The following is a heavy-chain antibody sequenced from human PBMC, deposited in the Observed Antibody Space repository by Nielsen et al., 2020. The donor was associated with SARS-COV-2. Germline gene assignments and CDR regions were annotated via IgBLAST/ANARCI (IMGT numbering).Heavy chain of an antibody. D-gene: IGHD6-13*01. V-gene: IGHV1-24*01. CDR1: GYTLTELS. CDR3: ATSTPLVRAAWFDP. J-gene: IGHJ5*02. CDR2: FDTEDGET. Sequence: ASVKVSCKVSGYTLTELSMHWVRQAPGKGLEGMGGFDTEDGETNYAQKFQGRVTMTEDTSTDTAYMALSSLRSEDTAVYYCATSTPLVRAAWFDPWGQGTLVTVSS.